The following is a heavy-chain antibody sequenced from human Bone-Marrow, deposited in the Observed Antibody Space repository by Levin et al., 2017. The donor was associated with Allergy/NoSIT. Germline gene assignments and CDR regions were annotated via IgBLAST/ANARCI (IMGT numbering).Heavy chain of an antibody. CDR1: GFTFSSYA. D-gene: IGHD3-10*01. Sequence: GSLRLSCVASGFTFSSYAMSWVRQAPGKGLEWVSAIDGSGGTLYYADSVKGRFTISRDNSKNTLHLQMNSLRAEDTAVYFCAKYYYDSGSYSFDHWGQGTLVTVSS. CDR2: IDGSGGTL. CDR3: AKYYYDSGSYSFDH. V-gene: IGHV3-23*01. J-gene: IGHJ4*02.